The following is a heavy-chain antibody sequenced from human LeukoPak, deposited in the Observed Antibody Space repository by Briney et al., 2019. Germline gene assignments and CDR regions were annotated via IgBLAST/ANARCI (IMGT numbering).Heavy chain of an antibody. Sequence: GGSLRLSCAASGFTFSSYSMNWVRQAPGKGLEWVSSISSSSSYIYYADSVKGRFTISRDNAKNSLYLQMNSLRAEDTAVYYCAKVDYGDYLSAFDYWGQGTLVTVSS. V-gene: IGHV3-21*01. CDR1: GFTFSSYS. D-gene: IGHD4-17*01. CDR2: ISSSSSYI. J-gene: IGHJ4*02. CDR3: AKVDYGDYLSAFDY.